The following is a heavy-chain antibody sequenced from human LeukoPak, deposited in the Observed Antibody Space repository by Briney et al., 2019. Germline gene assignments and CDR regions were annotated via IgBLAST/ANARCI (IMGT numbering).Heavy chain of an antibody. CDR2: IIPILGIA. J-gene: IGHJ3*02. V-gene: IGHV1-69*04. CDR3: ARDPHPDAFDI. Sequence: SVKVSCKASGGTFSSYAISWVRQAPGQGLEWMGRIIPILGIANYAQKFQGRVTITADKSTSTAYMELSSLRSEDTAVYHCARDPHPDAFDIWGQGTMVTVSS. CDR1: GGTFSSYA.